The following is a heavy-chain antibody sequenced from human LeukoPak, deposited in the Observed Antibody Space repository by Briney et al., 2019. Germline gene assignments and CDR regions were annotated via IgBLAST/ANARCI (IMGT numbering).Heavy chain of an antibody. Sequence: TLSLTCTVSGGSISSGDYYWSWIRQPPGKCLEWIGYIYYSGSTYYNPSLKSRATISVDTSKNQFSLKLSSVTAADTAVYYCARDAPYYDYVWGSYRYTEDAFDIWGQGTMVTVSS. V-gene: IGHV4-30-4*08. D-gene: IGHD3-16*02. CDR3: ARDAPYYDYVWGSYRYTEDAFDI. CDR1: GGSISSGDYY. J-gene: IGHJ3*02. CDR2: IYYSGST.